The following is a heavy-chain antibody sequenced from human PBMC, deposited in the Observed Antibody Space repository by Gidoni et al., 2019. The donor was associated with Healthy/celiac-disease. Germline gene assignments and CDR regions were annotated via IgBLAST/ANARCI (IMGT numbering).Heavy chain of an antibody. CDR3: AKADKVVPAAIHFDY. D-gene: IGHD2-2*01. Sequence: EVQLLESGGGLVQPGGSLRLSCAASGFTFSSYAMSWVRQAPGKGLEWVSAISGSGCSTYYADSVKGRFTISRDNSKNTLYLQMNSLRAEDTAVYYCAKADKVVPAAIHFDYWGQGTLVTVSS. J-gene: IGHJ4*02. CDR2: ISGSGCST. V-gene: IGHV3-23*01. CDR1: GFTFSSYA.